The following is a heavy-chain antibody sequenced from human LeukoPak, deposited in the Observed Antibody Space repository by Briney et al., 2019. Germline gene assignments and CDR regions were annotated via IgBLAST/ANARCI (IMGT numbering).Heavy chain of an antibody. CDR1: RFTFSSYS. CDR2: ISSSSSTI. CDR3: AKASRSQRWLPNYFDY. D-gene: IGHD5-24*01. V-gene: IGHV3-48*01. Sequence: GGSLRLSCAASRFTFSSYSMNWVRQAPGKGLEWVSYISSSSSTIYYADSVKGRFTISRDNSKNTLYLQMNSLRAEDTAVYYCAKASRSQRWLPNYFDYWGQGTLVTVSS. J-gene: IGHJ4*02.